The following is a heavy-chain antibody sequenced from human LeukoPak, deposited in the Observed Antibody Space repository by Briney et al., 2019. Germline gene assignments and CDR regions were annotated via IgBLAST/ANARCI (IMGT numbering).Heavy chain of an antibody. V-gene: IGHV3-53*01. D-gene: IGHD1-26*01. J-gene: IGHJ4*02. CDR1: GFIVSSNY. Sequence: GGSLRLSCAASGFIVSSNYMSWVRQAPGRGLEWVSVLYSGGSTYYADSVRGRFTISRDNSKNTLYLQMYSLRAEDTAVYYCARGGELPGLFDYWGQGTLVTVSS. CDR3: ARGGELPGLFDY. CDR2: LYSGGST.